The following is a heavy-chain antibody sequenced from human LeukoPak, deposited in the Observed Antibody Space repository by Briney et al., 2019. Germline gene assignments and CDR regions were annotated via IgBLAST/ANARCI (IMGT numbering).Heavy chain of an antibody. J-gene: IGHJ5*02. CDR1: GFTFSTYA. V-gene: IGHV3-23*01. CDR2: ISGSGGTT. D-gene: IGHD3-10*01. CDR3: ANLEITMVRGP. Sequence: GGSLRLSCAASGFTFSTYAMSWVRQAPGKGLEWVSGISGSGGTTYYADSVKGRFTISKDNSKNTVYLQMNSLRAEDTAVYYCANLEITMVRGPWGQGTLVTVSS.